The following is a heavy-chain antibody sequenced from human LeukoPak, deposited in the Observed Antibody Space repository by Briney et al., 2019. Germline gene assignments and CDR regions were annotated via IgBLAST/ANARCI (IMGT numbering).Heavy chain of an antibody. CDR3: ARAGGPWGAVFGVIEGHMDV. Sequence: PSQTLSLTCTVSGGSISSGGYYCSWIRQHPGKGLEWIGYIYYSGSTYYNPSLKSRVTISVDTSKNQFSRKLSSVTAADTAVYYCARAGGPWGAVFGVIEGHMDVWGKGTTVTVSS. V-gene: IGHV4-31*03. CDR1: GGSISSGGYY. J-gene: IGHJ6*03. CDR2: IYYSGST. D-gene: IGHD3-3*01.